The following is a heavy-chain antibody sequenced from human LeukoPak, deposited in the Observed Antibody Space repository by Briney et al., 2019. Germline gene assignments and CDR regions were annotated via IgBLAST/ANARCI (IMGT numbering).Heavy chain of an antibody. Sequence: ASVKASCKASGYTFTSYYMHWVRQAPGQGLEWMGIINPSGGSTSYAQKFQGRVTMTRDTSTSTVYMELSSLRSEDTAVYYCARDALYVAIETRLNWFDPWGQGTLVTVSS. CDR2: INPSGGST. D-gene: IGHD2-21*01. CDR1: GYTFTSYY. CDR3: ARDALYVAIETRLNWFDP. J-gene: IGHJ5*02. V-gene: IGHV1-46*01.